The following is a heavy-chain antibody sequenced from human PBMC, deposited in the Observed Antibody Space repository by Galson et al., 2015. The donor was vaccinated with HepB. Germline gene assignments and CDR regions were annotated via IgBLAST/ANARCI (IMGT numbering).Heavy chain of an antibody. Sequence: PLKLYCADYGFIFGDYAMNWVRQAQGKGLEWVGLIGSKSYGGTTDYAAAVKGRLIISRDDSEISAYLHINSLKIEDTAVYYCTRDRWFHSSDLWGQGTMVTVSP. CDR2: IGSKSYGGTT. J-gene: IGHJ3*01. CDR1: GFIFGDYA. V-gene: IGHV3-49*04. D-gene: IGHD3-9*01. CDR3: TRDRWFHSSDL.